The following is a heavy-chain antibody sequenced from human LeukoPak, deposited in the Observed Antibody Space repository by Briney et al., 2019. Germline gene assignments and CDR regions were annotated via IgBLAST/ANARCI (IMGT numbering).Heavy chain of an antibody. Sequence: ASVKVSCKASGGTFSSYAISWVRQAPGQGLEWMGIINPSGGSTSYAQKFQGRVTMTRDTSTSTVYMELSSLRFEDTAVYYCASWAGEAKNGLWSGPFDYWGQGILVTVSS. CDR2: INPSGGST. V-gene: IGHV1-46*01. D-gene: IGHD3-3*01. CDR3: ASWAGEAKNGLWSGPFDY. J-gene: IGHJ4*02. CDR1: GGTFSSYA.